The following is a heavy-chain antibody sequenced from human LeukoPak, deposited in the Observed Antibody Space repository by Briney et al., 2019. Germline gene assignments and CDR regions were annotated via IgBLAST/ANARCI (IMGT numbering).Heavy chain of an antibody. CDR2: ISYDGSNK. V-gene: IGHV3-30-3*01. CDR3: AIGQEGYFQH. Sequence: GGSLRLSCAASGFTFSSYAMHWVRQAPGKGLEWVAVISYDGSNKYYADSVKGRFTISRDNSKNTLYLQMNSLRAEDTAVYYCAIGQEGYFQHWGQGTLVTVSS. J-gene: IGHJ1*01. CDR1: GFTFSSYA.